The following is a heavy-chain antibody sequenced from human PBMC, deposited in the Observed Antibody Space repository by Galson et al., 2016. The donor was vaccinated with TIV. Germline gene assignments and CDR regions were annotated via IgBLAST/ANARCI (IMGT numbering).Heavy chain of an antibody. CDR3: ARGRGYSFGSGSSYFDY. Sequence: SVKVSCKASGGIFSNFVISWVRQAPGQGLEWMGSINPIFGTANYAQKFQGRVTITADTSTSTFYMGLSSLRSEDTAIYYCARGRGYSFGSGSSYFDYWGQGSLVTVSS. D-gene: IGHD3-10*01. V-gene: IGHV1-69*06. CDR1: GGIFSNFV. J-gene: IGHJ4*02. CDR2: INPIFGTA.